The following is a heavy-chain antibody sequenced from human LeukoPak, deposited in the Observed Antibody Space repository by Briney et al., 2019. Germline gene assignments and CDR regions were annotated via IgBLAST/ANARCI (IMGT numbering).Heavy chain of an antibody. CDR1: GGSISSSSYY. Sequence: SETLSLTCTVSGGSISSSSYYWGWIRQPPGKGLEWIGSIYYSGSTYYNPSLKSRVTISVDTSKNQFSLKLSSVTAADTAVYYCARHYHRLGIEGWFDPWGQGTLVTVSS. CDR3: ARHYHRLGIEGWFDP. CDR2: IYYSGST. D-gene: IGHD7-27*01. J-gene: IGHJ5*02. V-gene: IGHV4-39*01.